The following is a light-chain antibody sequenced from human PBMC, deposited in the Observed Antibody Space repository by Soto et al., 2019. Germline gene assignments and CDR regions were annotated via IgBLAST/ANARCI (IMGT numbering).Light chain of an antibody. Sequence: DIPMTQSPSTLSASVGDRVTITCRASQSINTWLAWYQQKPGKAPRFLIYQASSLERGVPSRFSGSGFGTEFTLTISNLQPDDFATYYCQQYKSYSTFGQGTKLETK. CDR3: QQYKSYST. J-gene: IGKJ2*01. CDR2: QAS. CDR1: QSINTW. V-gene: IGKV1-5*03.